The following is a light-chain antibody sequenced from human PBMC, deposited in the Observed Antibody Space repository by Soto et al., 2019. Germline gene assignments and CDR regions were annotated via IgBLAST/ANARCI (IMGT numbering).Light chain of an antibody. CDR3: QQASTFPFT. Sequence: DIQMTQSPSSLAASVGDRVTITCRASQLISSWLVWYQQKPGHAPKLLIYAASNLQSGVPSRFSCSASGTEFTLTISSLQPEDFATYYCQQASTFPFTFGGGTEVQIK. CDR2: AAS. V-gene: IGKV1-12*01. J-gene: IGKJ4*01. CDR1: QLISSW.